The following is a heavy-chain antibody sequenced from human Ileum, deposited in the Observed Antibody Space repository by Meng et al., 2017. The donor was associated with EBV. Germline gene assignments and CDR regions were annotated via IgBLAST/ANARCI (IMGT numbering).Heavy chain of an antibody. CDR2: TSHRGIT. CDR3: ARASWERLLEY. J-gene: IGHJ4*02. V-gene: IGHV4-4*02. D-gene: IGHD1-26*01. CDR1: GDSVSTDKG. Sequence: QVQLQESGPRLVNPSGPLFLTCGVSGDSVSTDKGWSWVRQSPGKGLEWIGETSHRGITYYNPSLESRVTISIDTSKSQFSLSLRSVTAADTAVYYCARASWERLLEYWGQGTLVTVSS.